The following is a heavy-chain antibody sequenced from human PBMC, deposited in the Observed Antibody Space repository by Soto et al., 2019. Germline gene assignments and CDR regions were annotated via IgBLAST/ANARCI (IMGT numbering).Heavy chain of an antibody. V-gene: IGHV1-69*01. D-gene: IGHD6-13*01. CDR1: GGSFNNYA. CDR3: ARSYGTSWYGDY. CDR2: IIHSSGTP. Sequence: QVQLVQSGAEVKKPGSSVKVSCKASGGSFNNYAVTWVRQAPGQGLEWMGGIIHSSGTPNYAQRFQGRVTITADESTSTVSMELSSLRSEDTALYYCARSYGTSWYGDYWGQGTLVTVSS. J-gene: IGHJ4*02.